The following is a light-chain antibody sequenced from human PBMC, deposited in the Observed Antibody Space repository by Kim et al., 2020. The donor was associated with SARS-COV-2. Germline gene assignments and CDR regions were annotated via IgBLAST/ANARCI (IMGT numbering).Light chain of an antibody. V-gene: IGLV3-19*01. CDR3: NSRDSNDNVV. CDR2: GKN. Sequence: SSELTQDPAVSVALGQTVRITCQGDSLRSSYANWYQQKPGQAPILVIYGKNNRPSGIPDRFSGSSSGNTASLTITGTQAGDEADYYCNSRDSNDNVVFGGGTQLTVL. CDR1: SLRSSY. J-gene: IGLJ2*01.